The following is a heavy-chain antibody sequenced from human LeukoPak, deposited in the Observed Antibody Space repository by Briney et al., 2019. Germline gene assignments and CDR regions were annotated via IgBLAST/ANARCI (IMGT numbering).Heavy chain of an antibody. CDR1: GGSISSYY. Sequence: PSETLSLTCTVSGGSISSYYWSWIRQPPGKGLEWIGYIYYSGSTNYNPSLKSRVTISVDTSKNQFSLKLSSVTAADTAVYYCARLEVVAAYYYYYMDVWGKGTTVTASS. CDR3: ARLEVVAAYYYYYMDV. D-gene: IGHD2-15*01. J-gene: IGHJ6*03. CDR2: IYYSGST. V-gene: IGHV4-59*01.